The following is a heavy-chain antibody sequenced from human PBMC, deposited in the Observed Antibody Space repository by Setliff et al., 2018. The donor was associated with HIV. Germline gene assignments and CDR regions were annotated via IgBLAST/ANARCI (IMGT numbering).Heavy chain of an antibody. J-gene: IGHJ4*02. Sequence: PGGSLRLSCAASGFTSSSYAMAWVRQAPGKGLEWVSSISESGGSTNYADSVEGRFTISRDNSRSTVYLQMNSLRADDTAVYYCANGGLQYSSIDYWGQGTLVTVSS. CDR2: ISESGGST. V-gene: IGHV3-23*01. CDR3: ANGGLQYSSIDY. CDR1: GFTSSSYA. D-gene: IGHD6-13*01.